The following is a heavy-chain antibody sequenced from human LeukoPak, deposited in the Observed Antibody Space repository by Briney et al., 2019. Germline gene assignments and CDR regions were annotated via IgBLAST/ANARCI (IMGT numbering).Heavy chain of an antibody. CDR2: IIPIFGTA. Sequence: SVKVSCTASGGTFSSYAISWVRQAPGQGLEWMGGIIPIFGTANYAQKFQGRVTITADESTSTAYMELSSLRSEDTAVYYCARSSSYSGDFDYWGQGTLVTVSS. V-gene: IGHV1-69*13. CDR1: GGTFSSYA. J-gene: IGHJ4*02. D-gene: IGHD5-12*01. CDR3: ARSSSYSGDFDY.